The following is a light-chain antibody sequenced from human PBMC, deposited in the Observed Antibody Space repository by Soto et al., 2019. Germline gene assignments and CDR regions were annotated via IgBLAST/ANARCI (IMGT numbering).Light chain of an antibody. J-gene: IGKJ3*01. Sequence: EVVLTQSPGTLSLSPGERAILSCRASQSVSSTYLAWYQQKPGQAPRLLFYAASSRATDIPDRFSGGGSGTDFTLTISRLEPEAFAVYLCQQYAYSPPTFGPGTRVDI. CDR3: QQYAYSPPT. CDR2: AAS. V-gene: IGKV3-20*01. CDR1: QSVSSTY.